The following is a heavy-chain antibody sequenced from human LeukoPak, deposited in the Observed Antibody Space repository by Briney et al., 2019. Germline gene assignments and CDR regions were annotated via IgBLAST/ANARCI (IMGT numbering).Heavy chain of an antibody. CDR2: ISGSGGST. CDR1: GFTFSSYA. Sequence: GGSLRLSCAASGFTFSSYAMSWVRQAPGKGLEWVSAISGSGGSTYYADSVKGRFTISRDNSKNTLYLQMNSLRAEDTAVYYCAKDRWELLLSYYYYGMDVWGQGTTVTVSS. V-gene: IGHV3-23*01. CDR3: AKDRWELLLSYYYYGMDV. J-gene: IGHJ6*02. D-gene: IGHD1-26*01.